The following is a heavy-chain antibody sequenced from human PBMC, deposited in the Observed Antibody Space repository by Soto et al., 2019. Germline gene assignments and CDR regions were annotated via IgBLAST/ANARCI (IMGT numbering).Heavy chain of an antibody. CDR3: ARISQYAYDFDY. J-gene: IGHJ4*02. CDR2: ILSSGEK. CDR1: GFSLSNAMVG. V-gene: IGHV2-26*01. D-gene: IGHD2-2*01. Sequence: QVTLKESGPVLVKPTATLTLTCTVSGFSLSNAMVGVSWIRQSPGKALEWLAHILSSGEKSYSTSLKSRVTISKDTSRSQVVLTMTRMDPVDTATYYCARISQYAYDFDYWGQGTLVTVSS.